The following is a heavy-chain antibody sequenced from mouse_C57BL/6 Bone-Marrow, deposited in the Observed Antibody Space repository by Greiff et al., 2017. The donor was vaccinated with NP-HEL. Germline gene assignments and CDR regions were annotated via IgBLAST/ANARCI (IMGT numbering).Heavy chain of an antibody. D-gene: IGHD1-1*01. CDR3: ARYYGSSTRYFDV. V-gene: IGHV1-26*01. Sequence: VQLKQSGPELVKPGASVKISCKASGYTFTDYYMNWVKQSHGKSLEWIGDINPNNGGTSYNQKFKGKATLTVDKSSSTAYMELRSLTSEDSAVYYCARYYGSSTRYFDVWGTGTTVTVSS. J-gene: IGHJ1*03. CDR1: GYTFTDYY. CDR2: INPNNGGT.